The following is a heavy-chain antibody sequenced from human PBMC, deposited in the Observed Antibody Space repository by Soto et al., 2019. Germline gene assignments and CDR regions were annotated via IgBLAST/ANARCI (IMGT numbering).Heavy chain of an antibody. CDR2: IYHSGST. CDR1: GGSISSGGYS. J-gene: IGHJ4*02. V-gene: IGHV4-30-2*01. D-gene: IGHD5-18*01. Sequence: PSETLSLTCAVSGGSISSGGYSWSWIRQPPGKGLEWIGYIYHSGSTYYNPSLKSRVTISVDRSKNQFSLKLRSVTAADTAVYYCARVDTAMAMTFDYWGQGTLVTVSS. CDR3: ARVDTAMAMTFDY.